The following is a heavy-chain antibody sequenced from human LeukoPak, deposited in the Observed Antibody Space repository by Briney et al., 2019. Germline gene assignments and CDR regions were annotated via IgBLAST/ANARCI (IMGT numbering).Heavy chain of an antibody. CDR3: AKAAVRSSGYYYFDY. D-gene: IGHD3-22*01. Sequence: GGSLKLSCAASGFTFSSYGMHWVRQAPGKGLEWVAVISYDGSNKYYADSVKGRFTISRDNSKNTLYLQMNSLRAEDTAVYCAKAAVRSSGYYYFDYWGQGTLVTASS. J-gene: IGHJ4*02. CDR2: ISYDGSNK. CDR1: GFTFSSYG. V-gene: IGHV3-30*18.